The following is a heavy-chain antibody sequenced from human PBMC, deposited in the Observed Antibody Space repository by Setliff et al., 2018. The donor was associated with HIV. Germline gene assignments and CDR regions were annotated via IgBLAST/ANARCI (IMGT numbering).Heavy chain of an antibody. Sequence: ETLSLTCTVSGGSFRSSRYYWGWIRQPPGKGLEWLGNIHYGGFFWSSPSLKSRVTISVDTSKNQFSLKLSSVTAADTAVYYCARSTRRVRSTVRDHYYYFMDVWGKGTTVTVSS. CDR3: ARSTRRVRSTVRDHYYYFMDV. CDR2: IHYGGFF. V-gene: IGHV4-39*07. J-gene: IGHJ6*03. CDR1: GGSFRSSRYY. D-gene: IGHD1-26*01.